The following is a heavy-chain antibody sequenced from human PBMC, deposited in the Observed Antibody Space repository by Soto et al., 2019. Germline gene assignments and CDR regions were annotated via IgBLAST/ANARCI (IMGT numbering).Heavy chain of an antibody. CDR2: IIPIFGTA. J-gene: IGHJ6*02. CDR1: GGTFSSYA. V-gene: IGHV1-69*13. D-gene: IGHD6-13*01. CDR3: AREWGLPPLFKGRIAAAEDYYYGMDV. Sequence: GASVKVSCKASGGTFSSYAISWVRQAPGQGLEWMGGIIPIFGTANYAQKFQGRVTITADESTSTAYMELSSLRSEDTAVYYCAREWGLPPLFKGRIAAAEDYYYGMDVWGQGTTVTVSS.